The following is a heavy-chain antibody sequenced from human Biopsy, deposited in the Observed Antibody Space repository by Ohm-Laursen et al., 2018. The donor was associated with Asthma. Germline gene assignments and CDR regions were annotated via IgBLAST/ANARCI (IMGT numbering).Heavy chain of an antibody. V-gene: IGHV3-7*01. D-gene: IGHD7-27*01. CDR2: IKHDGTEK. CDR1: GFTFGDYW. CDR3: ARDAPTGGYIDY. Sequence: SLRLSCAASGFTFGDYWMSWVRQVPGEGLEWVANIKHDGTEKNHVDSLKGRFTISRDNPRNSLYLQMNSLRAEDTAVYYCARDAPTGGYIDYWGLGTLVTVSS. J-gene: IGHJ4*02.